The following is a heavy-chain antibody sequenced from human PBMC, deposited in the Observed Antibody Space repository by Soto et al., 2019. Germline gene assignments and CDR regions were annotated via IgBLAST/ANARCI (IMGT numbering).Heavy chain of an antibody. Sequence: ASVKVSCKASGYTFTSYDINWVRQATGQGLEWMGWMNPNSGNTGYAQKFRGRVTMTRNTSISTAYMELSSLRSEDTAVYYCARGALPYGVTIFGVVRNYYGMDVWGQGTTVTVS. CDR3: ARGALPYGVTIFGVVRNYYGMDV. CDR2: MNPNSGNT. V-gene: IGHV1-8*01. D-gene: IGHD3-3*01. J-gene: IGHJ6*02. CDR1: GYTFTSYD.